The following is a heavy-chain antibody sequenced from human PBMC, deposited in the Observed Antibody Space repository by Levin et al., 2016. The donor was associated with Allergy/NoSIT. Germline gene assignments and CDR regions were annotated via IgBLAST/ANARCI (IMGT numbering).Heavy chain of an antibody. Sequence: WIRQPPGKGLEWVANIKQDGTEKYYVDSVKGRFTISRDNAKNSLYLQMNSLRAEDTAVYYCARGVFVYSSSLSWFDPWGQGTLVTVSS. CDR3: ARGVFVYSSSLSWFDP. CDR2: IKQDGTEK. J-gene: IGHJ5*02. D-gene: IGHD6-13*01. V-gene: IGHV3-7*01.